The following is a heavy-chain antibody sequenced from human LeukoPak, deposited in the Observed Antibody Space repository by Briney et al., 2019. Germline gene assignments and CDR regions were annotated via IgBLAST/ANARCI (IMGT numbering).Heavy chain of an antibody. CDR1: GGSISTSNYY. CDR3: ARGSSPFYYYYMDV. J-gene: IGHJ6*03. V-gene: IGHV4-39*07. D-gene: IGHD6-6*01. CDR2: IFYSGST. Sequence: PSETLSLTCTVSGGSISTSNYYWGWIRQPPGKGLEWIGNIFYSGSTNYNPSLKSRVTISVDTSKNQFSLKLSSVTAADTAVYYCARGSSPFYYYYMDVWGKGTTVTVSS.